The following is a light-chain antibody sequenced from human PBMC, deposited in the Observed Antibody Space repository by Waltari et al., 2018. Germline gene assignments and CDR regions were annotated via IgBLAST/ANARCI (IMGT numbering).Light chain of an antibody. V-gene: IGLV2-11*01. CDR3: CSYAGSYTVL. J-gene: IGLJ2*01. CDR2: DVS. CDR1: NSDVGGYNY. Sequence: QSALTQPRSVSGSPGQSVTISCTGTNSDVGGYNYVSWYQQHPGKAPKLMIYDVSERPSGVPARFSGSKSGNTASLTISGLLAEDEADYYCCSYAGSYTVLFGGGTKLTVL.